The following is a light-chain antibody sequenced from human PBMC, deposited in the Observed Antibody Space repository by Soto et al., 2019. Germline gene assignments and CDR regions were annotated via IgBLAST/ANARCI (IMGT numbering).Light chain of an antibody. V-gene: IGKV1-33*01. Sequence: DIPMTQSPSSLSASVGDRITITCQASQDINKYLNWYQQKLGKAPKLLIYDASNLQRGVPSMFSGSGSGTHFSLSISSLQPEDIATYYCQQSENGPLTFGGGTKVEIK. J-gene: IGKJ4*01. CDR3: QQSENGPLT. CDR2: DAS. CDR1: QDINKY.